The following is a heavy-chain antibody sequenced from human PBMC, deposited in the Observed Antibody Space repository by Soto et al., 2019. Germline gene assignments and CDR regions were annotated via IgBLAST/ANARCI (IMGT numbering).Heavy chain of an antibody. D-gene: IGHD3-22*01. CDR1: GGSISSGGYY. J-gene: IGHJ3*02. Sequence: SETLSLTCTVSGGSISSGGYYWSWIRQHPGKGLEWIGCIYYSGSTYYNPSLKSRVTISVDTSKNQFSLKLSSVTAADTAVYYCARDSYYYDSTPDAFDICGQGTMVTVSS. CDR3: ARDSYYYDSTPDAFDI. CDR2: IYYSGST. V-gene: IGHV4-31*03.